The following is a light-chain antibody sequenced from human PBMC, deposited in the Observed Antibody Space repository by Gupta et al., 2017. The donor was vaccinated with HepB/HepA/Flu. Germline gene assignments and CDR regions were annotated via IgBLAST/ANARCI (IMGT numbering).Light chain of an antibody. Sequence: DIQMTQSPSSLSASVGDRVTITCRASQNIDNYLNWYQQKPGKAPNLLIFAASVLHRGVPSRFSGSGSGTDFTLTVSNLQPEDFAVYYCQQSHSILWTFGQGTKVEVK. V-gene: IGKV1-39*01. CDR2: AAS. CDR3: QQSHSILWT. J-gene: IGKJ1*01. CDR1: QNIDNY.